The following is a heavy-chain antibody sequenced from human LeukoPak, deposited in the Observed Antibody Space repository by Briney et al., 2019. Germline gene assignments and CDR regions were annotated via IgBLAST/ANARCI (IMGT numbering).Heavy chain of an antibody. J-gene: IGHJ6*02. Sequence: GASVKVSCKVSGYTFTSSNINWVRQAPGQGLEWMGWMNPSSGNTAYAQRFQGRVTMTRDTSTNTAFLQLTSLRSEDTAVYYYARGLDVERSSAWSWGPKKFYYNVMDVWGQGTTVTVSS. CDR1: GYTFTSSN. CDR3: ARGLDVERSSAWSWGPKKFYYNVMDV. D-gene: IGHD3-9*01. CDR2: MNPSSGNT. V-gene: IGHV1-8*01.